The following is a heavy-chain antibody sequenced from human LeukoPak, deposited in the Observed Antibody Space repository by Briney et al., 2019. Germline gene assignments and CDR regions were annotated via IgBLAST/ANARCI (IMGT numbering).Heavy chain of an antibody. CDR1: GFTFSNSW. D-gene: IGHD1-1*01. Sequence: GGSLRLSCAASGFTFSNSWMNWVRQAPGKGLEWVANINLDGSAQKYVDSVKGRCTISRDNAKNSLFLQMNSLRVEDTAVYYCASWLSNDNHWGQGTPVTVSS. CDR2: INLDGSAQ. J-gene: IGHJ5*02. CDR3: ASWLSNDNH. V-gene: IGHV3-7*01.